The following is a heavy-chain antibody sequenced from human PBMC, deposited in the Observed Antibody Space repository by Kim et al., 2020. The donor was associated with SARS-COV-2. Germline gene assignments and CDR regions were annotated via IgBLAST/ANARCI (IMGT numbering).Heavy chain of an antibody. CDR3: ARPNGYSNWFDP. V-gene: IGHV4-39*01. CDR2: IYDSGSN. J-gene: IGHJ5*02. D-gene: IGHD6-13*01. CDR1: GGSISSSSYY. Sequence: SETLCLTCTVSGGSISSSSYYWGWIRQPPGKGLEWIGSIYDSGSNYYNPSLKSRVTISVDTSKNQFSLKLSSVTAAATAVYYWARPNGYSNWFDPWGQGTLVTVSS.